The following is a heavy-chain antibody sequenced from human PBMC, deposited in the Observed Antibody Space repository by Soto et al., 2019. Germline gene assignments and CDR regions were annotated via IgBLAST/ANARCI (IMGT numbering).Heavy chain of an antibody. CDR1: GFSFSDYY. J-gene: IGHJ4*02. Sequence: GGSLRLSCAASGFSFSDYYMSWIRQAPGKGLEWLSYISSSGSTIDYADSVKGRFTISRDNPKNSLYLQMDSLRAEDTAVYYCARDQERYCSSAICFFLDYWGQGTLVTVSS. CDR2: ISSSGSTI. D-gene: IGHD2-2*01. CDR3: ARDQERYCSSAICFFLDY. V-gene: IGHV3-11*01.